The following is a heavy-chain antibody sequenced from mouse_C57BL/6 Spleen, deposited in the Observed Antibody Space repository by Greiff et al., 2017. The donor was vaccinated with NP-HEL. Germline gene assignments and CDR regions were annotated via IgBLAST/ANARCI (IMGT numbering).Heavy chain of an antibody. CDR3: ARGGGNYVGWFAY. J-gene: IGHJ3*01. CDR2: IYPGDGDT. Sequence: QVQLQQPGAELVKPGASVKISCKASGYAFSSYWMKWVKQRPGKGLEWIGQIYPGDGDTNYNGKFKGKATLTADKSSSTAYMQLSSLTSEDSAVYFCARGGGNYVGWFAYWGQGTLVTVSA. D-gene: IGHD2-1*01. CDR1: GYAFSSYW. V-gene: IGHV1-80*01.